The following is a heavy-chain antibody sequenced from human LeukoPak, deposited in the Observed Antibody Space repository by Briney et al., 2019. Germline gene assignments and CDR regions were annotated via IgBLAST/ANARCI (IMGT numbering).Heavy chain of an antibody. CDR3: ARGNNWNLSFDY. V-gene: IGHV4-30-2*01. CDR2: IYKTGST. CDR1: GGSINSDGYY. J-gene: IGHJ4*02. D-gene: IGHD1-7*01. Sequence: SETLSLTCTVSGGSINSDGYYWTWTRQPPGKGLEWIGYIYKTGSTTYNPSLRSRVTMSVERSQNQFSLKVSSVTVADTAVYYCARGNNWNLSFDYWGQGSLVTVSS.